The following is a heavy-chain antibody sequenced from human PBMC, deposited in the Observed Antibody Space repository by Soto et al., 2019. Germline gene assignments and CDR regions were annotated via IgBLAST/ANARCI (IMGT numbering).Heavy chain of an antibody. CDR2: IYYSGST. V-gene: IGHV4-59*08. Sequence: ETLSLTCTVSGGTISSWYWSWIRQPPGKGLEWIGYIYYSGSTNCNPSLKSRVTISVDTSKNQFSLKLSSVTAADTAVYYCARRYGSAIDYWGQGTPVTVSS. CDR1: GGTISSWY. D-gene: IGHD1-26*01. J-gene: IGHJ4*02. CDR3: ARRYGSAIDY.